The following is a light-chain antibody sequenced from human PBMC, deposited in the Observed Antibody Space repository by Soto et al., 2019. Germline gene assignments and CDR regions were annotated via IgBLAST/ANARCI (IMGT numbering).Light chain of an antibody. V-gene: IGLV2-23*02. CDR1: SSDVGSYNL. CDR2: EVS. J-gene: IGLJ2*01. Sequence: QSALTQPASVSGSPGQSITISCTGTSSDVGSYNLVSWYQQHPGKAPKLMIYEVSKRPSGVSNRFSGSKSGNTASLTISGLQAEDEADYYCCSYAGSSTFLVVFGGGIKVTVL. CDR3: CSYAGSSTFLVV.